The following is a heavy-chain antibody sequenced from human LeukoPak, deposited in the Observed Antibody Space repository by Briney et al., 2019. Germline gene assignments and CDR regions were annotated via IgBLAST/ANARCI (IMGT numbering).Heavy chain of an antibody. CDR1: GYTFTHHG. J-gene: IGHJ2*01. CDR3: ARDTTNTSGRYQYLDH. D-gene: IGHD6-19*01. CDR2: ISGYNGDT. V-gene: IGHV1-18*01. Sequence: ASVNVSCKASGYTFTHHGISWVRHAPGQGLEWMGWISGYNGDTIYAQKLQGRVTMTTDRSTTTAYVELRSLTSDDTAVYYCARDTTNTSGRYQYLDHWGRGTLVTVSS.